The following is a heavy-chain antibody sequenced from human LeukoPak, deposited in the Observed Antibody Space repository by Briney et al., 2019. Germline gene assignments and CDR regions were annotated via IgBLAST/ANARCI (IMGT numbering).Heavy chain of an antibody. Sequence: PSETLSLTCTVSGGSISSYHWSWIRQPPGKGLEWIGYIYYSGSTNYNPSLKSRVTISVDTSKNQFSLKLSSVTAADTAVYYCARDPYYYDSSGYSSSHAFDIWGQGTMVTVSS. CDR2: IYYSGST. D-gene: IGHD3-22*01. J-gene: IGHJ3*02. V-gene: IGHV4-59*01. CDR1: GGSISSYH. CDR3: ARDPYYYDSSGYSSSHAFDI.